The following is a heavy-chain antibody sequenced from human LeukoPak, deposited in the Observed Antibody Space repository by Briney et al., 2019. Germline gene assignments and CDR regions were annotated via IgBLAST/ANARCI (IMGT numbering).Heavy chain of an antibody. CDR1: GGSFSGCY. V-gene: IGHV4-34*01. Sequence: SETLSLTCAVYGGSFSGCYWSWIRQPPGKGLEWIGEINHSGSTNYNPSLKSRVTISVDTSKNQFSLKLSSVTAADTAVYYCARVAYYYDSSGYYGVFYFDYWGQGTLVTVSS. J-gene: IGHJ4*02. CDR3: ARVAYYYDSSGYYGVFYFDY. CDR2: INHSGST. D-gene: IGHD3-22*01.